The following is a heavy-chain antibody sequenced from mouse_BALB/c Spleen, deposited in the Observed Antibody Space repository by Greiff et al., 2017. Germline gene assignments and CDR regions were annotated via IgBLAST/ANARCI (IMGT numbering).Heavy chain of an antibody. J-gene: IGHJ3*01. V-gene: IGHV5-9-4*01. D-gene: IGHD2-1*01. CDR2: ISSGGSYT. Sequence: EVHLVESGGGLVKPGGSLKLSCAASGFTFSSYAMSWVRQSPEKRLEWVAEISSGGSYTYYPDTVTGRFTISRDNAKNTLYLEMSSLRSEDTAMYYCARDIGGNYEAWFAYWGQGTLVTVSA. CDR1: GFTFSSYA. CDR3: ARDIGGNYEAWFAY.